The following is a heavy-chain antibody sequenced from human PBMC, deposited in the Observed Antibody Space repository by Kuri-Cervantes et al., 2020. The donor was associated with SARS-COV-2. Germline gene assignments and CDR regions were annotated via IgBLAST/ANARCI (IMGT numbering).Heavy chain of an antibody. D-gene: IGHD2-15*01. CDR2: INPNSGGT. J-gene: IGHJ6*03. Sequence: ASVKVSCKASGYTFTGYYMHRVRQAPGQGLEWMGWINPNSGGTNYAQKFQGRVTMTRKTSISTAYLALRSLRSEDTAVYYCALFVGSVAMSGHYYYYMDVWGQGTTVTVSS. V-gene: IGHV1-2*02. CDR3: ALFVGSVAMSGHYYYYMDV. CDR1: GYTFTGYY.